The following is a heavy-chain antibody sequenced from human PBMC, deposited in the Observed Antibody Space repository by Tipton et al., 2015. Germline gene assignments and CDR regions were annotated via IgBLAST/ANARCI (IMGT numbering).Heavy chain of an antibody. V-gene: IGHV3-33*01. CDR1: GFTFSSYG. CDR3: ATYSSSWSFDY. Sequence: SLRLSCAASGFTFSSYGMHWVRQAPGKGLEWVAVIWYDGSNRHYADSVKGRFTISRDNSKSTLYLQMNSLRAEDTAVYYCATYSSSWSFDYWGQGTLVTVSS. D-gene: IGHD6-13*01. J-gene: IGHJ4*02. CDR2: IWYDGSNR.